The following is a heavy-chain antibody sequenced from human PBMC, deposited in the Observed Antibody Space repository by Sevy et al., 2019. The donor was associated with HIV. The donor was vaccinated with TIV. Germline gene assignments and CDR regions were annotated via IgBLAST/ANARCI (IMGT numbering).Heavy chain of an antibody. CDR1: GFIFSSYG. CDR2: IWYDGSKK. V-gene: IGHV3-33*01. CDR3: ARDHPRGRGGMDV. D-gene: IGHD3-10*01. Sequence: GGSLRLSCVASGFIFSSYGMHWVRQAPGKGLEWVAVIWYDGSKKYYADSVKGRFTISRDNSKNTLFLQMNRLRVKDTAVYYCARDHPRGRGGMDVWGQGTTVTVSS. J-gene: IGHJ6*02.